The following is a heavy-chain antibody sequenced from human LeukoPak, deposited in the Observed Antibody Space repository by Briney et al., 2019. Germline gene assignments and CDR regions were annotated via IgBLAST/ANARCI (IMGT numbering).Heavy chain of an antibody. J-gene: IGHJ4*02. D-gene: IGHD3-10*01. CDR1: GLIFSSAV. CDR2: INSGSGTT. CDR3: AKGSAGAGSYRPFDY. Sequence: GGSLRLSCAASGLIFSSAVMSWVRQAPGKELEWVSAINSGSGTTYAESVKGRFTISRDNSRNTLYLQMNTLRAEDTAVYYCAKGSAGAGSYRPFDYWGQGTLVTVSS. V-gene: IGHV3-23*01.